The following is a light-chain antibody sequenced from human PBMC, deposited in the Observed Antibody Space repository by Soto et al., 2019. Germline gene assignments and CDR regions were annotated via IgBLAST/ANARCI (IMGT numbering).Light chain of an antibody. CDR1: SSDVGGYNY. CDR3: SSYAGSNKLV. Sequence: QSALTQPPSASGSPGQSVTISCTGTSSDVGGYNYVSWYQQHPGKAPKLMIYEVSKRPSGVPERFSGSKSGNTASLTVSGLQAEDEADYYCSSYAGSNKLVFGGGTKVTVL. J-gene: IGLJ2*01. CDR2: EVS. V-gene: IGLV2-8*01.